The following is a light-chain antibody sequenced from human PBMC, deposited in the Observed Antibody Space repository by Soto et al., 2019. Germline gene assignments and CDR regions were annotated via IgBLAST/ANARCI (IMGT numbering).Light chain of an antibody. J-gene: IGLJ2*01. Sequence: QSALTQPASVSGSPGQSITISCTGTSSDVGSYNLVSWYQQHPGKAPKLMIYEVSKRPSVVSNRFSGSKSGNTASLTISGLQAEDGADYYCCSYAGSSTVVFGGGTKLTVL. CDR2: EVS. CDR1: SSDVGSYNL. CDR3: CSYAGSSTVV. V-gene: IGLV2-23*02.